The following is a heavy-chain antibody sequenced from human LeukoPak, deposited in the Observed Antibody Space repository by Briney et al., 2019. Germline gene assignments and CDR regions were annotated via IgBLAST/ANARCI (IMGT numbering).Heavy chain of an antibody. D-gene: IGHD6-13*01. CDR2: INYSGST. CDR3: ARVGRGSSWYYFDY. CDR1: GGSIISYY. J-gene: IGHJ4*02. Sequence: SETLSVTCTVSGGSIISYYWSWIRQPRGKGLEWIGSINYSGSTYYNPSLRSRVTISVDTSKNHFSLRLTSVTAADTALYFCARVGRGSSWYYFDYWGQGTLVTVPS. V-gene: IGHV4-39*07.